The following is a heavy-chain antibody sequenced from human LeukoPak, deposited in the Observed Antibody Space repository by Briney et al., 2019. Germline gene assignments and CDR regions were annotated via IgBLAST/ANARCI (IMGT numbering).Heavy chain of an antibody. D-gene: IGHD3-22*01. CDR2: INHSGST. CDR3: ARENSYYDSSGYYYGTGYFDF. Sequence: SETLSLTCAVYGGSFSGYYWSWIRQPPGKGLEWIGEINHSGSTNYNPSLKSRVTISVDTSKNQFSLKLSSVTAADTAVYYCARENSYYDSSGYYYGTGYFDFWGQGTLVTVSS. J-gene: IGHJ4*02. V-gene: IGHV4-34*01. CDR1: GGSFSGYY.